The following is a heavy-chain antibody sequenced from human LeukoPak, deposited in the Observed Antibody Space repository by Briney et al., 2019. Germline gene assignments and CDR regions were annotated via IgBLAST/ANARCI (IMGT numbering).Heavy chain of an antibody. J-gene: IGHJ4*02. Sequence: PGGSLRLSCAASGFTFSSYGMSWVRQAPGKGLEWVSAISGSGGSTYYADSVKGRFTISRDNSKNTLYLQMNSLRAEDTAVYYCARDATYGGSPHFDYWGQGTLVTVSS. CDR3: ARDATYGGSPHFDY. V-gene: IGHV3-23*01. CDR2: ISGSGGST. D-gene: IGHD3-16*01. CDR1: GFTFSSYG.